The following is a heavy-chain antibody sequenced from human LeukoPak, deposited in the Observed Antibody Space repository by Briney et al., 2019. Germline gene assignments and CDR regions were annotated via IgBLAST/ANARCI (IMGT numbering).Heavy chain of an antibody. CDR3: AKAAYGDYVNWFDP. V-gene: IGHV3-23*01. J-gene: IGHJ5*02. D-gene: IGHD4-17*01. CDR1: GFTFSSHA. Sequence: PGGSLRLSCAASGFTFSSHAMNWVRQAPGKGLEWVSSIGGIGASTYYADSVKGRFTISRDNSKNMLYLQMNSLRAEDTALYYCAKAAYGDYVNWFDPWGQGILVIVSS. CDR2: IGGIGAST.